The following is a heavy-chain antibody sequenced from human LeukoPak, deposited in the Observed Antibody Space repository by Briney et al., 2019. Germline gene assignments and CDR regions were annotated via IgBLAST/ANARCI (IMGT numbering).Heavy chain of an antibody. CDR2: IYYSGST. Sequence: PSETLSLTCTVSGGSISSSSYYWGWIRQPPGKGLEWIGSIYYSGSTYYNPSLKSRVTISVDTSKNQFSLKLSSVTAADTAVYYCARDYWFDPWGQGTLVTVSS. CDR3: ARDYWFDP. CDR1: GGSISSSSYY. J-gene: IGHJ5*02. V-gene: IGHV4-39*07.